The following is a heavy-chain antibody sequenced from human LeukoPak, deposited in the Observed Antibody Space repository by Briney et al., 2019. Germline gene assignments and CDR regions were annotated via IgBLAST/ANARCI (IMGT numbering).Heavy chain of an antibody. CDR3: ARWGSGSQACDD. J-gene: IGHJ4*02. CDR1: GYSFNNYD. Sequence: GSSVKVSCKASGYSFNNYDISWVRQAPGQGLAWMEWISTNSGDTKYAQKVQGRVTMTTDTSTSTSYMELRGLRSDDTAVYYCARWGSGSQACDDWGQGTLVTVSS. CDR2: ISTNSGDT. V-gene: IGHV1-18*01. D-gene: IGHD3-10*01.